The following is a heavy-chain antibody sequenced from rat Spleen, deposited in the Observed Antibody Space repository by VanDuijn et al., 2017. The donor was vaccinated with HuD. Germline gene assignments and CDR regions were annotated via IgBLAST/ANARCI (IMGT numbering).Heavy chain of an antibody. J-gene: IGHJ2*01. Sequence: EVQLVESDGGLVQPGGSLKLSCVASGFTFNNYWMTWIRQAPGKGLEWVASITNASGRTYYPDSVKGRFTISRDTAQNTLYLQMNSLRSEDTATYYCATDTFYDGTYYPGGFDYWGQGVMVTVSS. V-gene: IGHV5-31*01. CDR1: GFTFNNYW. CDR3: ATDTFYDGTYYPGGFDY. CDR2: ITNASGRT. D-gene: IGHD1-12*02.